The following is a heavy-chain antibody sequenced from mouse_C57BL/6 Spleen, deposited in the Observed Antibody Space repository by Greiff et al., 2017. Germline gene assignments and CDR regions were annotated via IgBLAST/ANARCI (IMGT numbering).Heavy chain of an antibody. CDR3: ARSYLYYAMDY. V-gene: IGHV1-52*01. D-gene: IGHD5-5*01. CDR2: IDPSDSET. CDR1: GYTFTSYW. Sequence: QVQLKQPGAELVRPGSSVKLSCKASGYTFTSYWMHWVKQRPIQGLEWIGNIDPSDSETHYNQKFKDKATLTVDKSSSTAYMQLSSLTSEDSAVYYCARSYLYYAMDYWGQGTSVTVSS. J-gene: IGHJ4*01.